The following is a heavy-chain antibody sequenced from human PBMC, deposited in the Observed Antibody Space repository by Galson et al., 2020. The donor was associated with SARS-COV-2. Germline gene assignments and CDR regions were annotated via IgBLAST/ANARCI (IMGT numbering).Heavy chain of an antibody. CDR1: GFTFSNFG. D-gene: IGHD6-13*01. J-gene: IGHJ3*01. CDR2: ISTDGNNN. CDR3: ARAGYRSTCARGDAIDV. V-gene: IGHV3-30*03. Sequence: GESLKISCAASGFTFSNFGMHWVRQAPGKGLEWVDVISTDGNNNYDADSVKGRFTISRDNSNNTLYLQMNSLRPEDTAVYFCARAGYRSTCARGDAIDVGCQGTLVTVSS.